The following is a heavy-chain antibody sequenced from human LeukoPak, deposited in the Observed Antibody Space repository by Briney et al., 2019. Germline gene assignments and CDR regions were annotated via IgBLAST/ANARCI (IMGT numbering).Heavy chain of an antibody. J-gene: IGHJ4*02. Sequence: ASVKVSCKASGYTFTSYGISWVRQAPGQGLEWMGWISAYNGNTNYAQKLQGRVTMTTDTSTSTAYMELRSLRSDDTAGYYCARAAIVQDTAVVPAAKGLVDYWGQGTLVTVSS. D-gene: IGHD2-2*01. CDR3: ARAAIVQDTAVVPAAKGLVDY. CDR1: GYTFTSYG. CDR2: ISAYNGNT. V-gene: IGHV1-18*01.